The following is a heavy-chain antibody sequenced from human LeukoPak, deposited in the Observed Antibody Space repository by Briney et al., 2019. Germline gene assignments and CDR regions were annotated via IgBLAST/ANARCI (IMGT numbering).Heavy chain of an antibody. CDR1: GFTFSSYW. V-gene: IGHV3-23*01. J-gene: IGHJ4*02. CDR2: IGSGGST. CDR3: ANQPFDY. Sequence: GGSLRLSCAASGFTFSSYWMNWVRQAPGKGLEWVSAIGSGGSTFYADSVKGRFTISRDNSRNTLYLQMNSLRAEDTAVYYCANQPFDYWGQGTLVTVSS.